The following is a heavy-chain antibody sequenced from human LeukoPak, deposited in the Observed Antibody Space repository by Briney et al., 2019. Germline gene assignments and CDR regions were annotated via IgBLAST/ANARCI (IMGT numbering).Heavy chain of an antibody. V-gene: IGHV3-23*01. CDR1: GFTFSSYA. D-gene: IGHD3-3*01. CDR2: ISGSGGST. J-gene: IGHJ5*02. CDR3: AKDSYDFWSAYSPGNWFDP. Sequence: GGSLRLSCVASGFTFSSYAMSWVRQAPGKGLEWVSVISGSGGSTYYADSVKGRFTISRDNSKNTLYLQMNSLRAEDTAVYYCAKDSYDFWSAYSPGNWFDPWGQGTLVTVSS.